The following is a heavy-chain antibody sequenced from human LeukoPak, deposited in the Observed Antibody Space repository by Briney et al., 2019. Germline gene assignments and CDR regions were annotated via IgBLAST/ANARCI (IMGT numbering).Heavy chain of an antibody. CDR3: AKDPYYDSSGTFDY. V-gene: IGHV3-9*01. CDR1: GFTFDGYA. CDR2: INWNSGSI. J-gene: IGHJ4*02. D-gene: IGHD3-22*01. Sequence: PGGSLRLSCAASGFTFDGYAMHWVRQAPGKGLEWVSGINWNSGSIGYADSVKGRFTISRDDAKNSLYLQMNSLRAEDTALYYCAKDPYYDSSGTFDYWGRGTLVTVSS.